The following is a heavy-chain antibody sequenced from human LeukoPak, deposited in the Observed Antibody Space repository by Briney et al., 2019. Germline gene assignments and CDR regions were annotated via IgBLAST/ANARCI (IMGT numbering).Heavy chain of an antibody. J-gene: IGHJ4*02. Sequence: GGSLRPSCAASGFTFSRYGMHWVRQAPGKGLEWVAVIWHDGSYEYYADSVKGRFTISRDSSKITLYLQMNSLRAEDTAVYYCAKDGVGATSLDCWGQGTLVTVSS. D-gene: IGHD1-26*01. CDR1: GFTFSRYG. CDR2: IWHDGSYE. CDR3: AKDGVGATSLDC. V-gene: IGHV3-33*06.